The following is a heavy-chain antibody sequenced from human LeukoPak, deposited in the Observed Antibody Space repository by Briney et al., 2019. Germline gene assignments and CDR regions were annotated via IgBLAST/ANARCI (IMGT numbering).Heavy chain of an antibody. J-gene: IGHJ4*02. V-gene: IGHV3-48*01. CDR1: GFTFSSYS. Sequence: GGSLRLSCAASGFTFSSYSMNWVRQAPGKGLEWVSYISSSSSTIYYADSVKGRFTISRDNAMSSLYLQVNSLRAEDTAVYYCASSYDYVWGSYRYFPFDYWGQGTLVTVSS. CDR3: ASSYDYVWGSYRYFPFDY. D-gene: IGHD3-16*02. CDR2: ISSSSSTI.